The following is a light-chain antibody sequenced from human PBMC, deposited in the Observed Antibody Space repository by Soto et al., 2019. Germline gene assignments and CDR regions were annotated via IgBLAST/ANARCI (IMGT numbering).Light chain of an antibody. CDR3: QQYTNTNNPWM. V-gene: IGKV1-5*01. Sequence: DIQVTQSPPPLSASVGDRVTITCRSSQTISTWMAWYQQKTGKAPKLLVYDASTLQSGVASRFSGSGSWTEFTRIISGLQPDESATYYCQQYTNTNNPWMFGQGTKVDIK. J-gene: IGKJ1*01. CDR1: QTISTW. CDR2: DAS.